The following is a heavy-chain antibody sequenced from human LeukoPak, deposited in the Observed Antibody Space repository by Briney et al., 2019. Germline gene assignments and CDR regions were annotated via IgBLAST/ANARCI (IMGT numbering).Heavy chain of an antibody. Sequence: GGSLRLSCAASGFNFSIYSMNWVRQAPGKGLEWVSYISSSSSTIYYADSVKGRFTISRDNAKNSLYLQMNSLRAEDTAVYYCARDWSGTSGYYYYMDVWGKGTTVTVSS. CDR2: ISSSSSTI. CDR1: GFNFSIYS. D-gene: IGHD3-3*01. J-gene: IGHJ6*03. V-gene: IGHV3-48*04. CDR3: ARDWSGTSGYYYYMDV.